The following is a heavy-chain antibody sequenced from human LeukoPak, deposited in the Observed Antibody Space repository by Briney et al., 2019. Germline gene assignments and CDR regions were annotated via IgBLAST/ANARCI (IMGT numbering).Heavy chain of an antibody. CDR3: ARARRGYSYGPFDY. D-gene: IGHD5-18*01. Sequence: PSETLSLTCTVSGGSISSYYWSWIRQPPGNGLEWIGYIYYSGSTNYNPSLKSRVTISVDTSKNQFSLKLSSVTAADTAVYYCARARRGYSYGPFDYWGQGTLVTVSS. J-gene: IGHJ4*02. V-gene: IGHV4-59*01. CDR1: GGSISSYY. CDR2: IYYSGST.